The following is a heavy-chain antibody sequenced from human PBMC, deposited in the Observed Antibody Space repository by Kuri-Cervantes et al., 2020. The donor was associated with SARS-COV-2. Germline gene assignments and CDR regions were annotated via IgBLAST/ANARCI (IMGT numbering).Heavy chain of an antibody. CDR3: ARDFFTMGRRGVDI. V-gene: IGHV3-30-3*01. CDR1: GFTFSSYA. Sequence: GESLKISCAASGFTFSSYAMHWVRQAPGKGLEWVAVISYDGSNKYYADSVKGRFTIPRDNSKNTLYLQMNSLRAEDTAVYYCARDFFTMGRRGVDIWGQGTMVTVSS. CDR2: ISYDGSNK. D-gene: IGHD3-10*01. J-gene: IGHJ3*02.